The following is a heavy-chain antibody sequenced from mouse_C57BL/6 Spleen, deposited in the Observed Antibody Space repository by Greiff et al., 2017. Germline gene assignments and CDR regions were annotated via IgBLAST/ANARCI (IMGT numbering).Heavy chain of an antibody. J-gene: IGHJ3*01. Sequence: QVQLQQSGAELVRPGASVTLSCKASGYTFTGYEMHWVKQTPVHGLEWLGAIGPETGGTAYNQKFKGKAILTADKSSSPAYMGLRSLTSEDSAVYYCTRSGYYGSSAWFAYWGQGTLVTVSA. CDR3: TRSGYYGSSAWFAY. CDR1: GYTFTGYE. V-gene: IGHV1-15*01. D-gene: IGHD1-1*01. CDR2: IGPETGGT.